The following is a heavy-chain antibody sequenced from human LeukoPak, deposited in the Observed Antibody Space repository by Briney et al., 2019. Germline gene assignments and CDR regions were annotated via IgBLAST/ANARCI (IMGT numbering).Heavy chain of an antibody. Sequence: SETLSLTCAVYGGSFSGDYWSWIRQPPGKGLEWIGEIHHSGSTNYNPSLKSRVTISVDTSKNQFSLKLTSVTAADTAVYYCAGGSSLAAAGTGYSFDYWGQGTQVTVSS. CDR1: GGSFSGDY. CDR2: IHHSGST. CDR3: AGGSSLAAAGTGYSFDY. V-gene: IGHV4-34*01. D-gene: IGHD6-13*01. J-gene: IGHJ4*02.